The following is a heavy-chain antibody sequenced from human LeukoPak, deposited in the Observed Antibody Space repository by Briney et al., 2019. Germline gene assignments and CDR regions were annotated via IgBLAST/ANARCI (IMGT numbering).Heavy chain of an antibody. CDR3: ARNYGSESYSGMDV. Sequence: GGSLRLSCAASGFTFDSHSMNWVRRTAGKGLEWVSSITSSNFIYYADSLKGRVTISRDTAKNSVYLEMSRVRVEDTGIYYCARNYGSESYSGMDVWGQGTTVTVSS. CDR1: GFTFDSHS. D-gene: IGHD3-10*01. CDR2: ITSSNFI. J-gene: IGHJ6*02. V-gene: IGHV3-69-1*01.